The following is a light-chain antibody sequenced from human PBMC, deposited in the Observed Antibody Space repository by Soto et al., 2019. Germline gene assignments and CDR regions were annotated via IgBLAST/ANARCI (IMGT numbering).Light chain of an antibody. CDR3: SSFRSSSTSYV. Sequence: QSVLTHPASVSGSPGQSITISCTGTSSDIGDSNYVSWYQQHPGKAPKLVIYDVSNRPSGVSNRFSGSKSANTASLTISGLQAEDEADYYCSSFRSSSTSYVFGTGTKVTVL. J-gene: IGLJ1*01. V-gene: IGLV2-14*03. CDR2: DVS. CDR1: SSDIGDSNY.